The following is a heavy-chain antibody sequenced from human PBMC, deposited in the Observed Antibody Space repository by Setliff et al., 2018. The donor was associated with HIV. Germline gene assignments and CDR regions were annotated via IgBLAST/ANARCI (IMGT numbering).Heavy chain of an antibody. Sequence: SVKVSCKASGGTFRSSSISWVRQAPGQGLEWMGGIIPLFGSSNYAQKFQGRVTIIADESTSTAYMELRSLRSDDTAVYYCAGYALRYFDWLGSWFDPWGQGTLVTVSS. D-gene: IGHD3-9*01. CDR2: IIPLFGSS. CDR3: AGYALRYFDWLGSWFDP. V-gene: IGHV1-69*13. J-gene: IGHJ5*02. CDR1: GGTFRSSS.